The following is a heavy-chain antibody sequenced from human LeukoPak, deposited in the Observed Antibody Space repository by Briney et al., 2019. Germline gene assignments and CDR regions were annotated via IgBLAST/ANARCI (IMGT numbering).Heavy chain of an antibody. CDR3: ARSRTGSGFLFDY. J-gene: IGHJ4*02. CDR2: INPNSGGT. D-gene: IGHD3-10*01. V-gene: IGHV1-2*02. CDR1: GYNFIDYY. Sequence: ASVKVSCKASGYNFIDYYIFWVRQAPGQGLEWMGWINPNSGGTNYAQKFQGRVTMTRDTSISTAYMELSRLRSDDTAVYYCARSRTGSGFLFDYWGQGTLVTVSS.